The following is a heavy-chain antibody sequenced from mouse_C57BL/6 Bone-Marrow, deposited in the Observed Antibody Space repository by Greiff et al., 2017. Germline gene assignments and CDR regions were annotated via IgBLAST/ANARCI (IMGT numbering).Heavy chain of an antibody. Sequence: QVQLKQSGAELVKPGASVKLSCKASGYNFTESTLHWVKQRSEQGLAWIGRFYPGSGSIKYNEKFQDKATLTADKSSSTVYMELSRLTSDDSAVYICARHGIQLWSLYYFAYWGQGTLLTVSS. J-gene: IGHJ2*01. V-gene: IGHV1-62-2*01. CDR2: FYPGSGSI. CDR1: GYNFTEST. D-gene: IGHD3-1*01. CDR3: ARHGIQLWSLYYFAY.